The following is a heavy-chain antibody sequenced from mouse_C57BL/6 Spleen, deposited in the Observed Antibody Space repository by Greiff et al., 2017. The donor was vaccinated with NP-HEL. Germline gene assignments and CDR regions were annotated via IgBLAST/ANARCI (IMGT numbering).Heavy chain of an antibody. D-gene: IGHD1-1*02. Sequence: EVQRVESGGGLVQPKGSLKLSCAASGFSFNTYAMNWVRQAPGKGLEWVARIRSKSNNYATYYADSVKDRFTISRDDSESMLYLQMNNLKIEDTAMYYCVRHGGYLLYAMDDWGQGTSVTVSS. J-gene: IGHJ4*01. CDR2: IRSKSNNYAT. CDR1: GFSFNTYA. V-gene: IGHV10-1*01. CDR3: VRHGGYLLYAMDD.